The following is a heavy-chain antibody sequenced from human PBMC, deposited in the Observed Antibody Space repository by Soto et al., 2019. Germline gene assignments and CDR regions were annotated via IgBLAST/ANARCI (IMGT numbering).Heavy chain of an antibody. CDR1: GGSISSYY. CDR3: ARDVEGDTGRVLDY. V-gene: IGHV4-59*01. D-gene: IGHD3-16*01. J-gene: IGHJ4*02. CDR2: IYYSGST. Sequence: SETLSLTCTVSGGSISSYYWSWIRQPPGKGLEWIGYIYYSGSTNYNPSLKSRVTISVDTSKNQFSLRLSSVTAADTAVYYCARDVEGDTGRVLDYWGQGTLVTVSS.